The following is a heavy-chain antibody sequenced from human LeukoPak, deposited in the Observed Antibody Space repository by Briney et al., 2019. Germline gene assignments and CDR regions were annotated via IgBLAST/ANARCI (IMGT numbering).Heavy chain of an antibody. D-gene: IGHD1-26*01. CDR1: GFTFSYYT. J-gene: IGHJ4*02. Sequence: GGSLRLSCAASGFTFSYYTMNWVRQAPGKGLEWVSCISSSSTTIYYVDSVKGRFTVSRDNAKNSLYLQMNSLRADDTAVYYCARQNSGGYVDYWGQGTLVTVSS. V-gene: IGHV3-48*01. CDR3: ARQNSGGYVDY. CDR2: ISSSSTTI.